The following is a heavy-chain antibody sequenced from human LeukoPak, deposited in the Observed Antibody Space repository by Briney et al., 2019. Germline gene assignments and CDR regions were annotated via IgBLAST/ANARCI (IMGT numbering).Heavy chain of an antibody. J-gene: IGHJ4*02. CDR1: GYTFTGYY. D-gene: IGHD3-3*01. Sequence: GASVKVSCKASGYTFTGYYMRWVRQAPGQGLEWMGWINPNSGGTNYAQKFQGRVTMTRDTSISTAYMELSRLRSDDTAVYYCAPTVRSGYEPFDYWGQGTLVTVSS. CDR3: APTVRSGYEPFDY. V-gene: IGHV1-2*02. CDR2: INPNSGGT.